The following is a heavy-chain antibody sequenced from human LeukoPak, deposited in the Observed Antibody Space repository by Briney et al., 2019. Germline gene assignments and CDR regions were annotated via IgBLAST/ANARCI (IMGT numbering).Heavy chain of an antibody. D-gene: IGHD3-10*01. CDR2: INWNGDTI. J-gene: IGHJ4*02. CDR3: ARVKYGSGSFDY. CDR1: GFTFDDYG. Sequence: GGSLRLSCAASGFTFDDYGMTWVRQAPGKGLEWVSGINWNGDTIGYADSVKGRFTISRDNAKNSLYLQMNSLRAEDTALYHCARVKYGSGSFDYWGQGTLVTVSS. V-gene: IGHV3-20*01.